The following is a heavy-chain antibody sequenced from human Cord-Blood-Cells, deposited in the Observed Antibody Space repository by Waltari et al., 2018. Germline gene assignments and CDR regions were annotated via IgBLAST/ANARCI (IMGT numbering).Heavy chain of an antibody. CDR2: NNPNSGGT. D-gene: IGHD3-22*01. CDR1: GYTFTGYY. V-gene: IGHV1-2*02. Sequence: QVQLVQSGAEVKKPGASVKVSCKASGYTFTGYYMHWVRQAPGQGLEWMGWNNPNSGGTNDAQKFQGRVTRTRDASISTAYMELSRLRSDDTAVYYCARGGSSGYYLDAFDIWGQGTMVTVSS. J-gene: IGHJ3*02. CDR3: ARGGSSGYYLDAFDI.